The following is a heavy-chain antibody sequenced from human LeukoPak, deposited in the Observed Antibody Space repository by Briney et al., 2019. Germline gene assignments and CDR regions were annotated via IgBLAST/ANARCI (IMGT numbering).Heavy chain of an antibody. Sequence: SETLSLTCAVYGGSFSGYYWSWIRQPPGKGLEWIGEINHSGSTNYNPSLKSRVTISVDTSKNQFSLKLSSVTAADTAVYYCARGRWSYYAFDIWGQGTMVPVSS. V-gene: IGHV4-34*01. CDR1: GGSFSGYY. J-gene: IGHJ3*02. D-gene: IGHD1-26*01. CDR3: ARGRWSYYAFDI. CDR2: INHSGST.